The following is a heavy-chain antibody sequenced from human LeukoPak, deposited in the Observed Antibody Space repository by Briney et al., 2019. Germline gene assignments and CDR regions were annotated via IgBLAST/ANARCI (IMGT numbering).Heavy chain of an antibody. J-gene: IGHJ4*02. CDR3: ARDRRGYGGNFDY. D-gene: IGHD4-23*01. CDR2: IYSGGTT. CDR1: GFTVSSND. Sequence: PGGSLRLSCVASGFTVSSNDMSWVRQAPGKGLEWVSVIYSGGTTSLADSVKGRFTISRDNSKNTLYLQMNRLRAEDTAVYYCARDRRGYGGNFDYWGQGTLVTVST. V-gene: IGHV3-66*01.